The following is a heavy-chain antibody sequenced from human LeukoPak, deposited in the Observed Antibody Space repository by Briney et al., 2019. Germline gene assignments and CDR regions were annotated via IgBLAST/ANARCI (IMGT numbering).Heavy chain of an antibody. D-gene: IGHD2-15*01. CDR2: INHSGST. Sequence: SETLSLTCAVYGGSFSGYYWSWIRQPPGKGLEWIGEINHSGSTNYNPSLKSRVTISVDTCKNQFSLKLSSVTAAVTAVYYCARGQGYCSGGSCYSGYWGQGTLVTVSS. CDR3: ARGQGYCSGGSCYSGY. V-gene: IGHV4-34*01. CDR1: GGSFSGYY. J-gene: IGHJ4*02.